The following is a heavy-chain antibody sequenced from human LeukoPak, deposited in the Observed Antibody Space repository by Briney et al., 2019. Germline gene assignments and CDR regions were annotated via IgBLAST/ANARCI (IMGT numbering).Heavy chain of an antibody. Sequence: SETLSLTCAVYGGSFSGYYWSWIRQPPGKGLEWIGEINHSGSTNYNPSLKSRVTISVDTSKNQFSLKLSSVTAADTAVYYCAQLGIAVAGKGHYFDYWGQGTLVTVSS. V-gene: IGHV4-34*01. J-gene: IGHJ4*02. CDR2: INHSGST. CDR3: AQLGIAVAGKGHYFDY. CDR1: GGSFSGYY. D-gene: IGHD6-19*01.